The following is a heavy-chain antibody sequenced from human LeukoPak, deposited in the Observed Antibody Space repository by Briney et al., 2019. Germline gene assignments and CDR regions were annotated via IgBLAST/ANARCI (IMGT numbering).Heavy chain of an antibody. J-gene: IGHJ4*02. D-gene: IGHD4-23*01. V-gene: IGHV3-23*01. CDR1: GFTFSSYG. CDR3: AKGIGRWALFDY. CDR2: ISGSGGST. Sequence: GGTLRLSCAASGFTFSSYGMSWVRQAPGKGLEWVSAISGSGGSTYYADSVKGRFTISRDNSKNTLYLQMNSLRAEDTAVYYCAKGIGRWALFDYWGQGTLVTVSS.